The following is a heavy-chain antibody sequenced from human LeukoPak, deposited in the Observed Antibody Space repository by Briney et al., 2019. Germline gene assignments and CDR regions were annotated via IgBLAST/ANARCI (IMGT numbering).Heavy chain of an antibody. CDR2: INHSGST. D-gene: IGHD2-15*01. V-gene: IGHV4-34*01. CDR1: GGSFSGYD. Sequence: SETLSLTCAVYGGSFSGYDWSWIRQPPGKGLEWIGEINHSGSTNYNPSLKSRVTISVDTSKNQFSLKLSSVTAADTAVYYCARVGPANDAFDIWGQGTMVTVSS. CDR3: ARVGPANDAFDI. J-gene: IGHJ3*02.